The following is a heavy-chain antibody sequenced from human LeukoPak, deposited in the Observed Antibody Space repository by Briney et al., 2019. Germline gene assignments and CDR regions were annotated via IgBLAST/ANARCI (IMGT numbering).Heavy chain of an antibody. J-gene: IGHJ4*02. V-gene: IGHV3-21*01. CDR3: ATGDFDY. D-gene: IGHD1-14*01. Sequence: AGGSLRLSCAASGFTFSNYNMNWVRQAPGKGLEWVSSISSSSSYIYYADSVKGRFTISRDNAKNSPYLQMNSLRAEDTAVFYCATGDFDYWGQGTLVTVSS. CDR1: GFTFSNYN. CDR2: ISSSSSYI.